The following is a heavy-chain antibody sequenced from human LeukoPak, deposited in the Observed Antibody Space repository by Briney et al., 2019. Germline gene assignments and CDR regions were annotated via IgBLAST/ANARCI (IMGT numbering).Heavy chain of an antibody. CDR3: VRDVVN. V-gene: IGHV3-7*03. CDR1: GFTFSSYW. J-gene: IGHJ4*02. Sequence: PGGSLRLSCAASGFTFSSYWMSWVRQAPGKGLEWVANIKQDGSEKYYVDSVKGRFIISRDNAQNSLYLQMNSLKAEDTAFYYCVRDVVNWGRGTLVTVSS. D-gene: IGHD3-22*01. CDR2: IKQDGSEK.